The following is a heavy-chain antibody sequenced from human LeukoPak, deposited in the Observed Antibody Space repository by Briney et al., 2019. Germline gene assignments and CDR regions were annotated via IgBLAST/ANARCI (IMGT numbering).Heavy chain of an antibody. D-gene: IGHD2-8*01. Sequence: SETLSLTCAVSDGSISSRNWWSWVRQPPGKGLEWIGEIYHSGSINYNPSLKSRVTISVDKSKNQLSLRLTSVTAADTAVYYCARDNGAIRAYYYHGMDVWGQGTTVTVSS. CDR2: IYHSGSI. J-gene: IGHJ6*02. CDR3: ARDNGAIRAYYYHGMDV. CDR1: DGSISSRNW. V-gene: IGHV4-4*02.